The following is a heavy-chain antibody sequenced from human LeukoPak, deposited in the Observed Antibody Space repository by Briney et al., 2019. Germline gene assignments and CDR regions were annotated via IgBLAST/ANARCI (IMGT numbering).Heavy chain of an antibody. V-gene: IGHV3-66*01. CDR2: IYSGGST. CDR1: GFTVSSNY. Sequence: SGGSLRLSCAASGFTVSSNYMSWVRQAPGKGLEWVSVIYSGGSTYYADSVKGRFTISRDNSKNTLYLQMNSLRAEDTAVYYCTGDILTGYYVPKFDYWGQGTLVTVSS. D-gene: IGHD3-9*01. CDR3: TGDILTGYYVPKFDY. J-gene: IGHJ4*02.